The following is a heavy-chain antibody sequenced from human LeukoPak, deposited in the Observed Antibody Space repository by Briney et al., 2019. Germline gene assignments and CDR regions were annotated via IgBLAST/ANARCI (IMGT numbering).Heavy chain of an antibody. CDR1: GFTFSSYA. V-gene: IGHV3-30-3*01. J-gene: IGHJ6*02. CDR3: ARDGLGAATQNYCSSTSCYDYYYYGMDV. D-gene: IGHD2-2*01. Sequence: PGGSLRLSCAASGFTFSSYAMHWVRQAPGKGLEWVAVISYDGSNKYYADSVKGRFTISRDNSKNTLYLQMNSLRAEDTAVYYCARDGLGAATQNYCSSTSCYDYYYYGMDVWGQGTTVTVSS. CDR2: ISYDGSNK.